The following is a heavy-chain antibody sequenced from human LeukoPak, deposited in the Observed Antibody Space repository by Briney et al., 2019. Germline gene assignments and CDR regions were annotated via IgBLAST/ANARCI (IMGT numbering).Heavy chain of an antibody. CDR2: IYHSGST. J-gene: IGHJ4*02. CDR1: GGSFSGYS. V-gene: IGHV4-30-2*01. CDR3: ARRNGGNLDY. Sequence: SETLSLTCAVYGGSFSGYSWSWIRQPPGKGLEWIGYIYHSGSTYYNPSLKSRVTISVDRSKNQFSLKLSSVTAADTAVYYCARRNGGNLDYWGQGTLVTVSS. D-gene: IGHD4-23*01.